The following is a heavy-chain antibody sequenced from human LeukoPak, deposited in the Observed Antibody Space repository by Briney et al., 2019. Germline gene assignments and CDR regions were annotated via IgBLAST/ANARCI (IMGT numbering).Heavy chain of an antibody. CDR1: GFTFSSYS. J-gene: IGHJ3*02. Sequence: GGSLGLSCAASGFTFSSYSMNWVRQAPGKGLEWVSTISGSGGSTYHADSVKGRFTISRDNSKNTLYLQVNSLRAEDTAVYYCAKGPYYYDSSAYHYGAFDIWGQGTMVTVSS. CDR3: AKGPYYYDSSAYHYGAFDI. CDR2: ISGSGGST. V-gene: IGHV3-23*01. D-gene: IGHD3-22*01.